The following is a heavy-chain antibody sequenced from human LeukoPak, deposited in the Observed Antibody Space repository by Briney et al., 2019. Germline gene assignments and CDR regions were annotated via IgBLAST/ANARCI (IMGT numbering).Heavy chain of an antibody. CDR3: ARVGKAARYYYYYYMDV. Sequence: SETLSLTCTVSGGSISSYYWSWIRQPPGKGLEWIGYIYYSGSTNYNPSLKSRVTISVDTSKNQFSLKLSSVTAADTAVYYCARVGKAARYYYYYYMDVWGKGTTVTVSS. CDR2: IYYSGST. CDR1: GGSISSYY. D-gene: IGHD6-6*01. J-gene: IGHJ6*03. V-gene: IGHV4-59*01.